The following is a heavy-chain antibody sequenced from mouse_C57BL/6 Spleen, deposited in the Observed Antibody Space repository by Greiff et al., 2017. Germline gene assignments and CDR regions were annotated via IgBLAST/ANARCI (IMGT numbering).Heavy chain of an antibody. Sequence: DVMLVESGGDLVKPGGSLKLSCAASGFTFSSYGMSWVRQTPDKRLEWVATISSGGSYTYYPDSVKGRFTISRDNAKNTLYLQMSSLKSEDTAMYYCARQDGSSYRFDYWGQGTTLTVSS. CDR3: ARQDGSSYRFDY. CDR1: GFTFSSYG. D-gene: IGHD1-1*01. J-gene: IGHJ2*01. CDR2: ISSGGSYT. V-gene: IGHV5-6*02.